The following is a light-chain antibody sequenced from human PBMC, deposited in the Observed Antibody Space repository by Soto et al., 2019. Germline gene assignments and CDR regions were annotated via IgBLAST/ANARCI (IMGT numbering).Light chain of an antibody. CDR2: GAS. Sequence: ETVLTQSPGTLSLSPGERATLFCRASQSVSSSYLAWYQQKPGQAPRLLICGASSRATGIPDRFSGSGSGTDFTLTISRLEPEDFAVYYCQQHGTSPPSWTFGQGTKVEIK. CDR3: QQHGTSPPSWT. J-gene: IGKJ1*01. V-gene: IGKV3-20*01. CDR1: QSVSSSY.